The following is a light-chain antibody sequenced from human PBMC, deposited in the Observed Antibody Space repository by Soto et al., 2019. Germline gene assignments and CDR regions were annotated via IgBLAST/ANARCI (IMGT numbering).Light chain of an antibody. Sequence: DIQMTQSPSSLSASVGDRVTITCQASQDISKYLNWYQQKPGKAPKVQIYDASNLETGVPPRFSGTGSGTDFTFTISSLQPEDIATYYCQQYENLPFTFGPGTTVDFK. CDR3: QQYENLPFT. J-gene: IGKJ3*01. CDR1: QDISKY. V-gene: IGKV1-33*01. CDR2: DAS.